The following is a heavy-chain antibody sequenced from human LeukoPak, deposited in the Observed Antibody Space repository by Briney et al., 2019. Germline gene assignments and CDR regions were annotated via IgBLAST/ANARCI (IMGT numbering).Heavy chain of an antibody. D-gene: IGHD3-10*02. CDR2: ISSSGSTI. V-gene: IGHV3-48*03. CDR1: GFTFSSYE. CDR3: ARGAWSGADYYYYYYMDV. Sequence: GGSLSLSCAASGFTFSSYEMNWVRQAPGKGLEWVSYISSSGSTIYYADSVKGRFTISRDNAKNSLYLQMNSLRAEDTAVYYCARGAWSGADYYYYYYMDVWGKGTTVTVSS. J-gene: IGHJ6*03.